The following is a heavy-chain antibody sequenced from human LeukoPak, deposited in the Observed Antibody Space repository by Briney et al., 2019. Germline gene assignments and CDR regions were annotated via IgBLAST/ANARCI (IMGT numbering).Heavy chain of an antibody. Sequence: GGSLRLSCAASGFIFNNYGMHWVRQAPGKGLEWVAVISYGGSSEYYADSVRGRFTISRDNSKNTLYLQMNSLRAEDTAVYYCAREGSYDPWEYYYYYVDVWGKGTTVIVSS. CDR3: AREGSYDPWEYYYYYVDV. D-gene: IGHD5-18*01. J-gene: IGHJ6*03. CDR2: ISYGGSSE. V-gene: IGHV3-30*03. CDR1: GFIFNNYG.